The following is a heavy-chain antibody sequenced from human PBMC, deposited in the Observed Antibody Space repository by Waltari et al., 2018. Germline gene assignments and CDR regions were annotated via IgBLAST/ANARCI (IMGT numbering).Heavy chain of an antibody. CDR2: ISTNTDST. V-gene: IGHV3-23*01. CDR3: AKVAIADTWWAGMDV. CDR1: GFRFSSYA. J-gene: IGHJ6*02. Sequence: EVQLWASGGGLVQPGGSLRLSCAASGFRFSSYAMSWVRQAPGKGLEWFSTISTNTDSTYYAVSVKGRFIIARDNSLDTLYLQVNSLRVEDTAVYYCAKVAIADTWWAGMDVWGRGTTVTVSS. D-gene: IGHD6-13*01.